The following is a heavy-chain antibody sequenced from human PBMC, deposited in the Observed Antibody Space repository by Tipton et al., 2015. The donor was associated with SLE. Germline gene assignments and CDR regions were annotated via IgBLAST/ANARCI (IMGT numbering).Heavy chain of an antibody. J-gene: IGHJ2*01. CDR3: ARGPLLDL. D-gene: IGHD5/OR15-5a*01. V-gene: IGHV4-34*01. Sequence: TLSLTCTVSGGSISSHYWSWIRQPPGKGLEWIGEINHSGSTNYNPSLKSRVTISVDTSKNQFSLKLSSVTAADTAVYYCARGPLLDLWGRSTLVTVSS. CDR2: INHSGST. CDR1: GGSISSHY.